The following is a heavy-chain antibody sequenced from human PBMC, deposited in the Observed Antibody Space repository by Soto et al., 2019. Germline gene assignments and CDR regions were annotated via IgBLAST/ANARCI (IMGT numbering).Heavy chain of an antibody. CDR2: IIPIFGTA. D-gene: IGHD3-16*01. V-gene: IGHV1-69*01. Sequence: QVQLVQSGAEVKKPGSSVKVSCKASGGTFSSYAISWVLQAPGQGLEWMGGIIPIFGTANYAQKFQGRVTITADESTSTAYMELSSLRSEDTAVYYCARTDGYNLWGYYYGMDVWGQGTTVTVSS. CDR1: GGTFSSYA. CDR3: ARTDGYNLWGYYYGMDV. J-gene: IGHJ6*02.